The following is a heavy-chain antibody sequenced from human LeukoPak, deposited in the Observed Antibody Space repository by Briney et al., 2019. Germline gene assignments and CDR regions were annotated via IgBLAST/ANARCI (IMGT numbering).Heavy chain of an antibody. D-gene: IGHD1-26*01. CDR1: GFTLTNNR. CDR2: VNADGGNT. Sequence: TGGPLRLSCAAPGFTLTNNRMSWAGQPQGKGLEWVPPVNADGGNTYYADSVKGRFTISRDNSKSTLILQMNSLRVEDTALYYCTKRVKYGGTWDHFADWGQGTLVTVSS. J-gene: IGHJ4*02. CDR3: TKRVKYGGTWDHFAD. V-gene: IGHV3-23*01.